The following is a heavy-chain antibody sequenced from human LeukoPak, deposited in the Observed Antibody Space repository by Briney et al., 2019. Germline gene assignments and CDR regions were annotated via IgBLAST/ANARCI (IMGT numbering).Heavy chain of an antibody. CDR3: AKGPIAARRGDWFDP. V-gene: IGHV3-23*01. CDR1: GGSFSGYY. D-gene: IGHD6-6*01. CDR2: ISGSGGST. Sequence: ETLSLTCAVYGGSFSGYYWSWIRQPPGKGLEWVSAISGSGGSTYYADSVKGRFTISRDNSKNTLYLQMNSLRAEDTAVYYCAKGPIAARRGDWFDPWGQGTLVTVSS. J-gene: IGHJ5*02.